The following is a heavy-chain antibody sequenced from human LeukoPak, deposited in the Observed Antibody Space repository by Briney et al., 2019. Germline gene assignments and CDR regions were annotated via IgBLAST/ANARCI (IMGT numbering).Heavy chain of an antibody. D-gene: IGHD2-21*01. Sequence: PGGSLRLSCAASGFTVSSNYMSWVPHAPGKGREWGSVIYSGGSAYHAASAQGRFTISRGNSKNTVYLQMNSRRVEDTAVYYCAKVMQLFNRLASWGEGTLITVSS. CDR3: AKVMQLFNRLAS. CDR2: IYSGGSA. CDR1: GFTVSSNY. J-gene: IGHJ4*02. V-gene: IGHV3-53*05.